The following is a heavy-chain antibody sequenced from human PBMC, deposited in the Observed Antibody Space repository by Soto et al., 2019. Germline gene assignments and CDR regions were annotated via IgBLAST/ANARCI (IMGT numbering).Heavy chain of an antibody. V-gene: IGHV3-23*01. J-gene: IGHJ4*02. CDR1: GFTFTTYA. CDR2: ISGSGTIT. Sequence: EVQLLESGGGWVQPGGSLRLSCAASGFTFTTYAMSWVRQAPGKGLEWVSLISGSGTITYYADSVKGRFTISRDNSKYTLYLQMNSVKAEDTAVYNCATVRWTESYSFDYWGQGTLVTVSS. CDR3: ATVRWTESYSFDY.